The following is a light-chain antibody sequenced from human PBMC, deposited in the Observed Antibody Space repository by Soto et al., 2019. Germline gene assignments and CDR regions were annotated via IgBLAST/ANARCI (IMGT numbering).Light chain of an antibody. V-gene: IGLV2-23*02. CDR1: SSDVGSYNL. CDR2: GVT. CDR3: CTYARSSTSLYV. Sequence: QSALTQPASVSGSPGQSITISCTGTSSDVGSYNLVSWYQQHPGKAPKLIIYGVTERPSGISNRFSGSKSGNTASLTISGLQAEDEADYYCCTYARSSTSLYVIGTGTKVTVL. J-gene: IGLJ1*01.